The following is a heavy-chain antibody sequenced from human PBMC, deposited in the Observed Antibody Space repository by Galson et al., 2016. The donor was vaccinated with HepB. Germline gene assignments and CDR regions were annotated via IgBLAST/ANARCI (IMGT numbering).Heavy chain of an antibody. CDR2: VKQDGSGT. D-gene: IGHD6-19*01. V-gene: IGHV3-7*01. CDR3: ARLYDTGWYGVDY. Sequence: SLRLSCAASGFRFSNFWMSWVRRAPGKGLEWLANVKQDGSGTYYVDSVKGRFTISRDNAKNSLYLQMNNLRVEDTAVYYCARLYDTGWYGVDYWGQGTLVTVSS. CDR1: GFRFSNFW. J-gene: IGHJ4*02.